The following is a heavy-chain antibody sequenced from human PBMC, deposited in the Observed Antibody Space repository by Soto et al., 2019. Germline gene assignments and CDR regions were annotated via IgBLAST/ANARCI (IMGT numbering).Heavy chain of an antibody. D-gene: IGHD4-17*01. CDR2: IYYSGST. J-gene: IGHJ6*02. Sequence: ASETLSLTCTVSGGSISSSSYYWGWIRQPPGKGLEWIGSIYYSGSTYYNPSLKSRVTISVDTSKNQFSLKLSSVTAADTAVYYCARRTTVVTPATYYYYGMDVWGQGTTVTVS. CDR3: ARRTTVVTPATYYYYGMDV. V-gene: IGHV4-39*01. CDR1: GGSISSSSYY.